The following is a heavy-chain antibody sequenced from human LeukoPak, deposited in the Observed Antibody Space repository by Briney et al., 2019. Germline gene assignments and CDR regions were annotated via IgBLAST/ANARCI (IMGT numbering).Heavy chain of an antibody. CDR3: AREIGLDAFDI. V-gene: IGHV4-39*07. D-gene: IGHD2-21*01. J-gene: IGHJ3*02. CDR1: GGSISTSNYY. CDR2: IFYSGST. Sequence: PSETLSLTCTVSGGSISTSNYYWGWIRQPPGKGLEWIGNIFYSGSTYYSPSLKSRVTISVDTSKNQFSLKLSSVTAADTAVYYCAREIGLDAFDIWGQGTMVTVSS.